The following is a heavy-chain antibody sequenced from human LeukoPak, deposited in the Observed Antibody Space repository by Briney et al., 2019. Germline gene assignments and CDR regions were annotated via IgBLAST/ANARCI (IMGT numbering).Heavy chain of an antibody. Sequence: HSGGSLRLSCAASGFTFTSAWMSWLRQTPEKGLEWVAHMNEDGSGRFYVDSAKGRFTISRDDTQNSVYLQMKSLRAEDTAVYYCAAWFGESVPWGQGTLVTVSS. V-gene: IGHV3-7*01. CDR3: AAWFGESVP. J-gene: IGHJ5*02. D-gene: IGHD3-10*01. CDR1: GFTFTSAW. CDR2: MNEDGSGR.